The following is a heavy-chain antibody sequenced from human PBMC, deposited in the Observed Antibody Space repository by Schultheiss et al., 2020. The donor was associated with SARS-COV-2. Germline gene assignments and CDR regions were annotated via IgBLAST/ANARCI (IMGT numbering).Heavy chain of an antibody. CDR1: GFTVSSNY. J-gene: IGHJ4*02. CDR2: IKSKTDGGTT. V-gene: IGHV3-15*01. Sequence: GGSLRLSCAASGFTVSSNYMSWVRQAPGKGLEWVGRIKSKTDGGTTDYAAPVKGRFTISRDDSKNTLYLQMNSLKTEDTAVYYCTTDPEDIVGATTSQGEVDYWGQGTLVTVSS. CDR3: TTDPEDIVGATTSQGEVDY. D-gene: IGHD1-26*01.